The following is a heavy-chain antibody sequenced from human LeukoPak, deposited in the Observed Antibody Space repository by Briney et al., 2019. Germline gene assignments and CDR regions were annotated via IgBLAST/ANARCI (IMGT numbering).Heavy chain of an antibody. Sequence: SGPTLMMPTETLTLTCTLSGFSLTTSGEGVGWFRQPPGKALEWLALIYWNDEKRYTPSLRSRLTITKDASHNQVVLTVTNMDPVDTATYFCAHGERRDIAAFDSWGQGTLVTVAS. CDR3: AHGERRDIAAFDS. V-gene: IGHV2-5*01. D-gene: IGHD1-1*01. J-gene: IGHJ4*02. CDR2: IYWNDEK. CDR1: GFSLTTSGEG.